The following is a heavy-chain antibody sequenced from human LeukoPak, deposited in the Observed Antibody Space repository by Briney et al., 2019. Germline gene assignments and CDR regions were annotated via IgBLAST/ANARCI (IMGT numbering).Heavy chain of an antibody. D-gene: IGHD3-10*01. J-gene: IGHJ6*03. Sequence: PGGSLRLSCAASGFTFSSYSMNWVRQAPGKGLEWVSYISSSSSTIYYADSVKGRFTISRDNAKNSLYLQMNSLRAEDTAVYYCARDQGMVRGVITMGYYYYYMDVWGKGTTVTVSS. V-gene: IGHV3-48*01. CDR1: GFTFSSYS. CDR3: ARDQGMVRGVITMGYYYYYMDV. CDR2: ISSSSSTI.